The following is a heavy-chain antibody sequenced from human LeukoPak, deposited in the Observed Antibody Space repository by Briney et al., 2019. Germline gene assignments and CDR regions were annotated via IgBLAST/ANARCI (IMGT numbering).Heavy chain of an antibody. Sequence: GGSLRLSCAASGFTFSSYWMSWVRQAPGKGLEWVANIKQDGSVKYYVDSVKGRFTISRDNAKNSPYLQMNSLRAEDTAVYYCAREDRIHTVTMKYYFDYWGQGTLVTVSS. CDR1: GFTFSSYW. D-gene: IGHD4-17*01. J-gene: IGHJ4*02. V-gene: IGHV3-7*01. CDR2: IKQDGSVK. CDR3: AREDRIHTVTMKYYFDY.